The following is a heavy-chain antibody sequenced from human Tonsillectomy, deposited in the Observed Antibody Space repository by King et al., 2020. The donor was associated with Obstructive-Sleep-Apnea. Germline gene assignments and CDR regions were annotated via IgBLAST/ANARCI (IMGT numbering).Heavy chain of an antibody. D-gene: IGHD2-15*01. Sequence: QLVQSGAEVKKPGASVKVSCKASGYTFTSYAMHWVRQAPGQRLEWMGWINACNGNTKYSQKLQGRGTITRETSASTAYMELSSLRSEETAVYYCARAIYCSGGSCFHFDYWGQGTLVTVSS. V-gene: IGHV1-3*01. CDR3: ARAIYCSGGSCFHFDY. CDR2: INACNGNT. CDR1: GYTFTSYA. J-gene: IGHJ4*02.